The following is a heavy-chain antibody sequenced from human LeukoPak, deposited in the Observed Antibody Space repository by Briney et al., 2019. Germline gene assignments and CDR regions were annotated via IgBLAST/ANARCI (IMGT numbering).Heavy chain of an antibody. V-gene: IGHV4-31*03. CDR1: GGSISSGGYY. J-gene: IGHJ6*02. CDR3: ARDRGSSSWYYYYYGMDV. D-gene: IGHD6-13*01. CDR2: IYYSGST. Sequence: SQTLSLTCTVSGGSISSGGYYWSWIRQHPGKGLEWIGYIYYSGSTYYNPSLKSRVTISVDTSKNQFSLKLSSATAADTAVYYCARDRGSSSWYYYYYGMDVWGQGTTVTVSS.